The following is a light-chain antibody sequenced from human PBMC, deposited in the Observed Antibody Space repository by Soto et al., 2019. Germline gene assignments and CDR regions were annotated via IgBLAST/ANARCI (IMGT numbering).Light chain of an antibody. Sequence: QSALTQPPSASGTPGQRVTISCSGTRSNIGGNSVNWYQQLPGKAPKPLIYSNNQRPSGVPDRFSASKPGTSASLAISGLQSEDEADYYCATWDDSLTGFVFGTGTKVTVL. CDR2: SNN. J-gene: IGLJ1*01. CDR3: ATWDDSLTGFV. V-gene: IGLV1-44*01. CDR1: RSNIGGNS.